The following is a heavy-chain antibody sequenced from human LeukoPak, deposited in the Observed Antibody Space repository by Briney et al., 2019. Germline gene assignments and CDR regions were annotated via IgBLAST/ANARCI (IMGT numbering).Heavy chain of an antibody. CDR1: GFTFSNYW. V-gene: IGHV3-74*01. CDR3: ARDKGDYLGDYYYYYMDV. D-gene: IGHD4-17*01. CDR2: INSDGINT. Sequence: GGSLRLSCAASGFTFSNYWMHWVRQAPGKGLVWVSRINSDGINTSYADSVKGRFTISRDNAKNSLYLQMNSLRAEDTAVYYCARDKGDYLGDYYYYYMDVWGKGTTVTISS. J-gene: IGHJ6*03.